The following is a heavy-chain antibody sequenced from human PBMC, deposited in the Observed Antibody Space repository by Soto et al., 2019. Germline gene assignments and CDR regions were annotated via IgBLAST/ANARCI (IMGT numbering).Heavy chain of an antibody. CDR3: ARGVAFGYYYYHMDL. D-gene: IGHD3-10*01. CDR2: IYYSGSA. J-gene: IGHJ6*02. V-gene: IGHV4-61*01. Sequence: AQTLGLGCIVPREPVTSVSDYGSSSREPPGKGLEWIGYIYYSGSADYSPSLGSRVTISIDTSKNQFSLTLTSVTAADTAVYYCARGVAFGYYYYHMDLWGQGTTVTVSS. CDR1: REPVTSVSDY.